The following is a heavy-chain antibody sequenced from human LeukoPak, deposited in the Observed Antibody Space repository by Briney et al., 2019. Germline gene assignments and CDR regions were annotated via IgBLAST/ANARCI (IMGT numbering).Heavy chain of an antibody. CDR1: GYTFTSYG. V-gene: IGHV1-18*01. CDR3: ARSQLSKYYYDSSGYYAGHSDY. J-gene: IGHJ4*02. Sequence: ASVNVSCKASGYTFTSYGISWVRQAPGQGLEWMGWISAYNGNTNYAQKLQGRVTMTTDTSTSTAYMELRSLRSDDTAVYYCARSQLSKYYYDSSGYYAGHSDYWGQGTLVTVSS. D-gene: IGHD3-22*01. CDR2: ISAYNGNT.